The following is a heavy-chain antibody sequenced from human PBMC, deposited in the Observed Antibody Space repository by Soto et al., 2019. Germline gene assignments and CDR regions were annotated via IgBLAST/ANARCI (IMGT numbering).Heavy chain of an antibody. CDR3: ARHYWNLRAYYFDY. CDR1: GFTFSDYY. V-gene: IGHV3-11*01. J-gene: IGHJ4*02. D-gene: IGHD1-7*01. CDR2: ISSSGITI. Sequence: PVGSRRLSCAASGFTFSDYYMSWIRQAPGKGLEWVSYISSSGITIYYADSVKGRFLISRDNAKNSLYLQMNSLRAEDTAVYYCARHYWNLRAYYFDYWGQGTLVTVSS.